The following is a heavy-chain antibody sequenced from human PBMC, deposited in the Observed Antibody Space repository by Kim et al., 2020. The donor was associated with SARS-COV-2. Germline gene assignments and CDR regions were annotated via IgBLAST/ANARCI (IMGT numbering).Heavy chain of an antibody. D-gene: IGHD3-10*01. CDR2: ISSSSSYI. Sequence: GGSLRLSCAASGFTFSSYSMNWVRQAPGKGLEWVSSISSSSSYIYYADSVKGRFTISRDNAKNSLYLQMNSLRAEDTAVYYCARDDYYYGSGAIPYYFDYWGQGTLVTVSS. CDR3: ARDDYYYGSGAIPYYFDY. V-gene: IGHV3-21*01. J-gene: IGHJ4*02. CDR1: GFTFSSYS.